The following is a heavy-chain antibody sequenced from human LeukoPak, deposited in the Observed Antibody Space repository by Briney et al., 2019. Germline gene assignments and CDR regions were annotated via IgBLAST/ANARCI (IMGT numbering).Heavy chain of an antibody. V-gene: IGHV4-39*07. CDR3: ARDSITILGYFDY. CDR2: IYHSGTT. D-gene: IGHD3-3*01. Sequence: SETLSLTCTVAGASVSGSGYYWGWIRQPPGKGLEWIGTIYHSGTTYYNPSLGSRVTISLDTSKNQFSLNLSSVTAADTAVYYCARDSITILGYFDYWGQGTLVTVSS. J-gene: IGHJ4*02. CDR1: GASVSGSGYY.